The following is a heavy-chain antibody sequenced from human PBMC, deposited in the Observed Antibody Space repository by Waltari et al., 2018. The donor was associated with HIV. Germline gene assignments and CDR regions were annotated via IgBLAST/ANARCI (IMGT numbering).Heavy chain of an antibody. D-gene: IGHD3-10*01. J-gene: IGHJ4*02. CDR3: AGENHYFGSGALNY. CDR2: TSSDDTNK. Sequence: QVQLVESGGGVVQPGTSLRLSCTVSGFTFNRYDIHWVRKAPGKGREWVALTSSDDTNKFYADSVKGRFTIAGDNSKNIVYLEMNDLRPDDTAVYYCAGENHYFGSGALNYWGQGTLVTVSS. CDR1: GFTFNRYD. V-gene: IGHV3-30-3*01.